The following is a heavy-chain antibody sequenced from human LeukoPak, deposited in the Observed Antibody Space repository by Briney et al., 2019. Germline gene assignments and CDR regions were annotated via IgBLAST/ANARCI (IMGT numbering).Heavy chain of an antibody. J-gene: IGHJ4*02. CDR1: GFTFSNFA. CDR3: AKARISGIAVAGI. Sequence: GGTLRLSCAASGFTFSNFAIHWVRQAPGKGLEWVSIVNGDGVNTYYADSVKGRFTISRDNSKNTVYLQMNSLRAEDTAVYYCAKARISGIAVAGIWGQGTLVTVSS. CDR2: VNGDGVNT. D-gene: IGHD6-19*01. V-gene: IGHV3-23*01.